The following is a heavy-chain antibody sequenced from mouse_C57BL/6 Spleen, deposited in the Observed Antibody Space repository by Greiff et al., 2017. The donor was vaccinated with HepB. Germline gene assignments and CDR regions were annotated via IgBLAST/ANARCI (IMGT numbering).Heavy chain of an antibody. CDR2: INPNYGTT. D-gene: IGHD2-4*01. V-gene: IGHV1-39*01. Sequence: VQLQQSGPELVKPGASVKISCKASGYSFTDYNMNWVKQSNGKSLEWIGVINPNYGTTSYNQKFKGKATLTVDKSSSTTYMQLNSLTSEDSAVYYCSRSREGYDDDDYFDYWGQGTTLTVSS. CDR3: SRSREGYDDDDYFDY. CDR1: GYSFTDYN. J-gene: IGHJ2*01.